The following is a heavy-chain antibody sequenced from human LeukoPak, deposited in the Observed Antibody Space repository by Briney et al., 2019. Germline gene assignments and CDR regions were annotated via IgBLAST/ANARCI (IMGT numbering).Heavy chain of an antibody. J-gene: IGHJ6*03. CDR2: ISTYNGNT. CDR1: GGTFTSYG. Sequence: ASVKVSCKASGGTFTSYGISWVRQAPGQGLEWMGWISTYNGNTNYAQKLQGRVTMTTDTSTSTAYMELRSLRSDDTAVYYCARGRYCSSTSCYKVYYYYMDVWGKGTTVTVSS. D-gene: IGHD2-2*02. V-gene: IGHV1-18*01. CDR3: ARGRYCSSTSCYKVYYYYMDV.